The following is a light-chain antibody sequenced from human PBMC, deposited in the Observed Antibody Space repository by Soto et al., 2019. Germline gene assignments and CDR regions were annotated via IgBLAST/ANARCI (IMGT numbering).Light chain of an antibody. CDR1: SSDVGGYNY. J-gene: IGLJ1*01. Sequence: QSALTQPASVSGSPGQSITISCTGTSSDVGGYNYVSWYQQHPGKAPKLMIYDVSNRPSGVSNRFSGSKSGNTATLTISGLQADDEADYYCSSYTSSSTPGVFGTGTQLTVL. V-gene: IGLV2-14*01. CDR2: DVS. CDR3: SSYTSSSTPGV.